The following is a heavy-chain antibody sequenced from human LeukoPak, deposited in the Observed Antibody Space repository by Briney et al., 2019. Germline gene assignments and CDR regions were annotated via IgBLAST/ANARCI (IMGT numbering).Heavy chain of an antibody. J-gene: IGHJ4*02. CDR1: GDSIDNYY. CDR2: IYYSGST. V-gene: IGHV4-59*08. CDR3: ARHRGSGSPYFDY. D-gene: IGHD3-10*01. Sequence: PSETLSLTCTVSGDSIDNYYWSWIRQSPGKGLEWIGYIYYSGSTKYNPSLKSRVTISVDTSKNQFSLKLSSVTAADTAVSYCARHRGSGSPYFDYWGQGTLVTVSS.